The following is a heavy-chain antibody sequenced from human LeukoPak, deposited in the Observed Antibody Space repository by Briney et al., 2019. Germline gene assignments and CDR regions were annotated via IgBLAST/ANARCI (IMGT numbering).Heavy chain of an antibody. CDR1: GGTFSSYA. Sequence: GASVKVSCKASGGTFSSYAISWVRQAPEQGLEWMGGIIPIFGTANYAQKFQGRVTITADESTSTAYMELSSLRSEDTAVYYCARGPWSGYYSYYFDYWGQGTLVTVSS. D-gene: IGHD3-3*01. CDR2: IIPIFGTA. V-gene: IGHV1-69*13. J-gene: IGHJ4*02. CDR3: ARGPWSGYYSYYFDY.